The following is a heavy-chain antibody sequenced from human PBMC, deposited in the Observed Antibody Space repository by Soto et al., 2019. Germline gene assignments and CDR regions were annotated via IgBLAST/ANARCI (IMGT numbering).Heavy chain of an antibody. V-gene: IGHV3-7*01. CDR3: ARVGGRASEDY. D-gene: IGHD2-15*01. CDR1: GFTFSPYW. CDR2: IKEDGSEK. J-gene: IGHJ4*02. Sequence: EVQLVESGGGLVKPGGSLRLSCAASGFTFSPYWMNWARQAPGKGLEWVANIKEDGSEKYYVDSVKGRFTISRDNAKNSLYLQMNSLRAEDTAVYYCARVGGRASEDYWGQGTLVSVSS.